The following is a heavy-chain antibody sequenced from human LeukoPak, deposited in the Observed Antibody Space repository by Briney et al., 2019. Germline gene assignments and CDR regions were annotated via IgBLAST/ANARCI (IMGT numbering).Heavy chain of an antibody. CDR3: ATDLNSPIIVPPGGAFDI. CDR2: FDPEDGET. V-gene: IGHV1-24*01. Sequence: ASVTVSCKVSGYTLTELSMHGVRQAPGKGREWVGGFDPEDGETIYAQRFQGRVTMTSDTATDTAYMEMSSLRCGDTAVYYCATDLNSPIIVPPGGAFDIWGQGTMVTVSS. CDR1: GYTLTELS. D-gene: IGHD3-22*01. J-gene: IGHJ3*02.